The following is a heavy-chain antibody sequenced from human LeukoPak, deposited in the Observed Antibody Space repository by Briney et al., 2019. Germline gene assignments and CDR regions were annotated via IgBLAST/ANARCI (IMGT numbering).Heavy chain of an antibody. D-gene: IGHD7-27*01. CDR1: GFTFTIYG. V-gene: IGHV3-23*01. CDR2: VGGDPRRT. Sequence: GGSLRLSCAASGFTFTIYGMNWVRQAPGKGLEWVSGVGGDPRRTYYADSVKGRFTIDRDNSKNTLYLQMNSLGAEDTAVYYCVQDWPWGAFGNWGQGTQVNVSS. J-gene: IGHJ4*02. CDR3: VQDWPWGAFGN.